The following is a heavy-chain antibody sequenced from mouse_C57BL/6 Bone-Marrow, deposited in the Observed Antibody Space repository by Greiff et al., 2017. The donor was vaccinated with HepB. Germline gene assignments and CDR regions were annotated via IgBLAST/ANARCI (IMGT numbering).Heavy chain of an antibody. J-gene: IGHJ2*01. Sequence: SGPELVKPGASVKISCKASGYTFTDYYINWVKQKPGQGLEWIGWIFPGSGSTYYNEKFKGKATLTVDKSSSTAYMLLSSLTSEDSAVYFCASPLLGVRVDFDYWGQGTTLTVSS. CDR3: ASPLLGVRVDFDY. V-gene: IGHV1-75*01. CDR1: GYTFTDYY. D-gene: IGHD2-10*01. CDR2: IFPGSGST.